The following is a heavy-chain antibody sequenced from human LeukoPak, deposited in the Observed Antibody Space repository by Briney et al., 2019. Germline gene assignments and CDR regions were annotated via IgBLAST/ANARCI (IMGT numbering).Heavy chain of an antibody. CDR3: ARAHYYYDSSGYYPNFDY. CDR1: GYTFTSYY. J-gene: IGHJ4*02. V-gene: IGHV1-46*01. CDR2: INPSGGST. Sequence: ASVKVSCKASGYTFTSYYMHWVRQAPGQGLEWMGLINPSGGSTSYAQKFQGRVTMTRDTSTSTVYMELSSLRSEDTAVYYCARAHYYYDSSGYYPNFDYWGQGTLVTVSS. D-gene: IGHD3-22*01.